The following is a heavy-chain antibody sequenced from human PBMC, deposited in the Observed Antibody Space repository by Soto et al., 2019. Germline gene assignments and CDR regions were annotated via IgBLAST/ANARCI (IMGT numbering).Heavy chain of an antibody. J-gene: IGHJ6*03. D-gene: IGHD2-15*01. Sequence: GGSLRLSCAASGFTFSSYGMHWVRQAPGKGLEWVAVIWYDGSNKYYADSVKGRFTISRDNSKNTLYLQMNSLRAEDTAVYYCARDVYDIVVVVAATALHYYMDVWGKGTTVTVSS. CDR3: ARDVYDIVVVVAATALHYYMDV. CDR2: IWYDGSNK. V-gene: IGHV3-33*01. CDR1: GFTFSSYG.